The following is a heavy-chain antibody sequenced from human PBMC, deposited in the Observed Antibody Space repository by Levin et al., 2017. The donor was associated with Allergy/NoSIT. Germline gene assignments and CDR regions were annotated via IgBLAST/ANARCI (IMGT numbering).Heavy chain of an antibody. CDR1: GYTFTSYY. V-gene: IGHV1-2*02. J-gene: IGHJ1*01. D-gene: IGHD4-11*01. CDR3: ARGNSNYALRN. Sequence: AASVKVSCKASGYTFTSYYMHWVRQAPGQGLEWMGWINHSTGVTNYAQKFQGSVTMTRDTSINTAYMELSSLRSDDTAVYYCARGNSNYALRNWGQGTLVTVSS. CDR2: INHSTGVT.